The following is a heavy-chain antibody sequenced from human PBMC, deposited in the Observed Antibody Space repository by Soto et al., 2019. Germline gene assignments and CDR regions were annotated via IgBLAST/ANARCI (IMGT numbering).Heavy chain of an antibody. Sequence: SETLSLTCTVSGGSISSSSYYWGWIRQPPGKGLEWIGSIYYSGSTYYNPSLKSRVTISVDTSKNQFSLKLSSVTAADTAVYYCARARPNVDWFDPWGQGTLVTVSS. CDR1: GGSISSSSYY. D-gene: IGHD2-21*01. J-gene: IGHJ5*02. CDR3: ARARPNVDWFDP. CDR2: IYYSGST. V-gene: IGHV4-39*07.